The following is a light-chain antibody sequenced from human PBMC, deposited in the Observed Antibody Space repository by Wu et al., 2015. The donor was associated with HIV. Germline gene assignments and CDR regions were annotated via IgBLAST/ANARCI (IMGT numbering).Light chain of an antibody. Sequence: EIVLTQSPGTLPLSPGERATLSCRASQRISVNYLAWYQQKPGQAPRLLIFGVSNRATGIPARFSGSGSGTDFTLTIRRLEPEDFAVYYCQQYGSSPTFGPGTKVDIK. CDR2: GVS. CDR3: QQYGSSPT. V-gene: IGKV3-20*01. CDR1: QRISVNY. J-gene: IGKJ3*01.